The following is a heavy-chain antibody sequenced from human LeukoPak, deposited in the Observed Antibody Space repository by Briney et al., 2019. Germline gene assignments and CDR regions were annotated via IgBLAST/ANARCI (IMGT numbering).Heavy chain of an antibody. CDR1: GGSISSGGYS. J-gene: IGHJ4*02. D-gene: IGHD1-26*01. Sequence: SETLSLTCTVSGGSISSGGYSWSWIRQPPGKGLEWIGYIYHSGSTYYNPSLKSRVTISVDRPKNQFSLKLSSATAADTAVYYCARQIVVGATKPFDSWGQGTLVTVSS. CDR3: ARQIVVGATKPFDS. V-gene: IGHV4-30-2*01. CDR2: IYHSGST.